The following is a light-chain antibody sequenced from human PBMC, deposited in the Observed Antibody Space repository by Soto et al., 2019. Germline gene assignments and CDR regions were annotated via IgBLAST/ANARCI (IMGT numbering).Light chain of an antibody. J-gene: IGKJ1*01. CDR3: QQYSNWWT. CDR1: QSVSSS. V-gene: IGKV3-15*01. Sequence: EIVMTQSPATLSVSPGERATLACRASQSVSSSLAWYQKKPGQAPRLLIYGASTRATGIPARFSGSGSGTEFTLTISSLQSEHFAVYYCQQYSNWWTFGQGTRVEIK. CDR2: GAS.